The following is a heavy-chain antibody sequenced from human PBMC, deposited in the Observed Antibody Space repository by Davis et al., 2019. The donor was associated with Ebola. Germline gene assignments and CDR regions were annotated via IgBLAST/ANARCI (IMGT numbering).Heavy chain of an antibody. Sequence: MPGGSLRLSCTVSGGSISSSSYYWGWIRQPPGKGLEWIGSIYYSGSTYYNPSLKSRVTISVDTSKNQFSLKLSSVTAADTAVYYCARGTTVIYYYYYGMDVWGQGTTVTVSS. V-gene: IGHV4-39*01. CDR3: ARGTTVIYYYYYGMDV. J-gene: IGHJ6*02. CDR2: IYYSGST. D-gene: IGHD4-17*01. CDR1: GGSISSSSYY.